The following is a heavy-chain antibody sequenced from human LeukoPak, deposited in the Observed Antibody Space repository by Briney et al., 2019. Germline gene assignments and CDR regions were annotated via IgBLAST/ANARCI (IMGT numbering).Heavy chain of an antibody. V-gene: IGHV4-61*02. CDR3: ARDLYYYGSGSSDY. D-gene: IGHD3-10*01. Sequence: PSETLSLTCTVSGGSISSGSYYWSWIRQPAGKGLEWIGRIYTSGSTNYNPSLKSRVTISVDTSKNQFSLKLSSVTAADTAVYYCARDLYYYGSGSSDYWGQGTLVTVSS. CDR2: IYTSGST. CDR1: GGSISSGSYY. J-gene: IGHJ4*02.